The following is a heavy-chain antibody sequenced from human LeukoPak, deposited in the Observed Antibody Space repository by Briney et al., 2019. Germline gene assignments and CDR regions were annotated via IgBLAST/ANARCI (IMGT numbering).Heavy chain of an antibody. CDR3: AREIFGSGSYPGF. J-gene: IGHJ4*02. V-gene: IGHV3-33*01. Sequence: GGSLTLSCAPSGFAFNTYAMHWLRQAPGQALEWLALIWHDGIHKFHSNSVRDHFTISRDNSKNTVSLQMNNLRPEDTAVYYGAREIFGSGSYPGFWGQGTLVTVSS. D-gene: IGHD3-10*01. CDR1: GFAFNTYA. CDR2: IWHDGIHK.